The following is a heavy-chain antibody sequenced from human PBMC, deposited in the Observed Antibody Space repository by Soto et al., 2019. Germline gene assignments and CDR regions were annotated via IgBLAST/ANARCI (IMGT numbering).Heavy chain of an antibody. J-gene: IGHJ6*02. D-gene: IGHD3-22*01. CDR3: AGSFYFDTSPSGMDA. CDR1: GGSFSSYY. CDR2: IYTSGST. V-gene: IGHV4-4*07. Sequence: SETLSLTCTVSGGSFSSYYWSWIRQPAGKGLEWIGRIYTSGSTNYNPSLRSRVTMSVDTSKNQFSLKLSSLTAADTAVYYCAGSFYFDTSPSGMDAGGQGTTLTVPS.